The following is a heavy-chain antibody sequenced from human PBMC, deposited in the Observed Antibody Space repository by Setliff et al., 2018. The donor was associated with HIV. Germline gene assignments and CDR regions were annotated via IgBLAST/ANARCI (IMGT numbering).Heavy chain of an antibody. CDR3: ARLSSYRSSSYYFDY. J-gene: IGHJ4*02. V-gene: IGHV4-39*01. CDR2: IYHSGST. CDR1: GDSINDTTYY. Sequence: PSETLSLTCSVSGDSINDTTYYWGWIRQPPGKGLEWIGNIYHSGSTLYKPSLKSRVTMSVDTSKNQFSLKLNSVTAADTAVYHCARLSSYRSSSYYFDYWGQGALVTVSS. D-gene: IGHD6-6*01.